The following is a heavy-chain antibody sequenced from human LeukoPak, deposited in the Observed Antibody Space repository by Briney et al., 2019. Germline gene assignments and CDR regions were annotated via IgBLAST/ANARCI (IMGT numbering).Heavy chain of an antibody. Sequence: SEPLSLPCSVSGVSITGYYWNWIRQPPGKGMEWSAYMHSSGTAIYNPSLKSRVTMSVDTSKKQFSLKLSSVTASDTAVYYCASQFYYDSRGYPAFDYWGQGTLVTVSS. CDR1: GVSITGYY. D-gene: IGHD3-22*01. CDR3: ASQFYYDSRGYPAFDY. J-gene: IGHJ4*02. V-gene: IGHV4-59*08. CDR2: MHSSGTA.